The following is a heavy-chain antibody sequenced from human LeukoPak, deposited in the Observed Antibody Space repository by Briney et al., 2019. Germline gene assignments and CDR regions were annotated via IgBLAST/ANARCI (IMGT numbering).Heavy chain of an antibody. CDR1: GGSFSGYY. Sequence: SETLSLTCAVYGGSFSGYYWSWIRQPPGKGLEWIGEINHSGSTNYNPSLKSRVTISVDTSKNQFSLKLSSVTAADTAVYYCARALTYSSSSVSAFDIWGQGTKVTVSS. CDR2: INHSGST. J-gene: IGHJ3*02. CDR3: ARALTYSSSSVSAFDI. D-gene: IGHD6-13*01. V-gene: IGHV4-34*01.